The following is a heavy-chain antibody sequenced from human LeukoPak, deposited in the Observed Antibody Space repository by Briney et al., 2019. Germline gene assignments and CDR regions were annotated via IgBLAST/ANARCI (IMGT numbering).Heavy chain of an antibody. CDR2: INPNSGGT. V-gene: IGHV1-2*02. D-gene: IGHD1-14*01. Sequence: ASVKVSCKASGGTFSSYAISWVRQAPGQGLEWMGWINPNSGGTNYAQKFQGRVTMTRDTSISTAYMELSRLRSDDTAVYYCARSTGGLWYYYYYMDVWGKGTTVTISS. CDR1: GGTFSSYA. CDR3: ARSTGGLWYYYYYMDV. J-gene: IGHJ6*03.